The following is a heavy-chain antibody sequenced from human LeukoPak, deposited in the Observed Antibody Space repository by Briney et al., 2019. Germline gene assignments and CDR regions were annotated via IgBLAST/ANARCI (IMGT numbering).Heavy chain of an antibody. CDR1: GFTFSSYA. CDR2: ISGSGSSI. V-gene: IGHV3-23*01. D-gene: IGHD1-26*01. Sequence: GGSLRLSCAASGFTFSSYAMNWVRQAPGKGPEWVSIISGSGSSIYYADSVKGRFTISRDNSKNTLYLQMNSLRAEDTAVYYCAKRPMAGSGSSPNRHFDYWGQGTLVTVSS. J-gene: IGHJ4*02. CDR3: AKRPMAGSGSSPNRHFDY.